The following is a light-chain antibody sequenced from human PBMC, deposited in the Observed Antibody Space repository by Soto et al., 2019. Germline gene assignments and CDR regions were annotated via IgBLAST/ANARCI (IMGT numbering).Light chain of an antibody. CDR2: AAS. V-gene: IGKV1-27*01. CDR1: QGISDS. Sequence: DIQMTQSPSSLSASVGDRVTITCRASQGISDSLAWYQQKPVKVPRLLIYAASTLQSGVPSRFSGSGSGTDFSLAISGLQPEDVATYYCQNYNSAPFTFGPGAKVDIE. CDR3: QNYNSAPFT. J-gene: IGKJ3*01.